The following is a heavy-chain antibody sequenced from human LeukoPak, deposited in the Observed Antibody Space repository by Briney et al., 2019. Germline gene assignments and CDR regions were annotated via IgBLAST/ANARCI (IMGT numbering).Heavy chain of an antibody. D-gene: IGHD6-13*01. CDR3: ARDNSSSWYVPLYYFDY. V-gene: IGHV3-7*01. CDR1: GFTFSSYW. J-gene: IGHJ4*02. CDR2: IKQDGSEK. Sequence: GGSLRLSCAASGFTFSSYWMSWVRQAPGKGLEWVANIKQDGSEKYYVDSVKGRFTISRDNAKNSLFLQMNSLRAEDTAVYYCARDNSSSWYVPLYYFDYWGQGTLVTVSS.